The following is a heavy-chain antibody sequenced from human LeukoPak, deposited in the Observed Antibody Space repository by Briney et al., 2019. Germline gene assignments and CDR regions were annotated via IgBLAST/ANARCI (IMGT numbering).Heavy chain of an antibody. V-gene: IGHV1-2*02. CDR3: AVLWFGELLSPFDY. CDR2: INPNSGGT. D-gene: IGHD3-10*01. Sequence: ASVKVSCKASGYTFTGYYMHWVRQAPGQGPERMGWINPNSGGTNYAQKFQGRVTMTRDTSISTAYMELSRLRSDDTAVYYCAVLWFGELLSPFDYWGQGTLVTVSS. CDR1: GYTFTGYY. J-gene: IGHJ4*02.